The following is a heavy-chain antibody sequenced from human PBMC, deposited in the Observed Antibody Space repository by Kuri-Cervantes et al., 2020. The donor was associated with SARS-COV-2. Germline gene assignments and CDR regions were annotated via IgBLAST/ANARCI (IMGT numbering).Heavy chain of an antibody. CDR1: GFTFSSYG. V-gene: IGHV3-21*01. D-gene: IGHD2-21*01. CDR2: ISGSGSYI. CDR3: ARVAGQGPIYYYYMYV. J-gene: IGHJ6*03. Sequence: GGSLRLSCAASGFTFSSYGMNWVRQAQGKAPQWDSSISGSGSYIYYADSVKGRFTISRDSAKNSLYLQMNSLRGEDTAVYDCARVAGQGPIYYYYMYVWGKGTTVTVSS.